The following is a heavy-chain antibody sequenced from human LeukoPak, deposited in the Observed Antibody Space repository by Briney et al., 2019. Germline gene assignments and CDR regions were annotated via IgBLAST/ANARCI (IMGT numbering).Heavy chain of an antibody. J-gene: IGHJ6*02. D-gene: IGHD3-22*01. CDR3: ARDPSYYDSSGSSGYYYGMDV. Sequence: PGGSLRLSCAASGFTFSDYYMSWIRQSPGKGLEGVSYISSSSYIYYADSVKGRFTISRDNAKNSLYLQMNSLRAEDTAVYYCARDPSYYDSSGSSGYYYGMDVWGQGTTVTVSS. CDR1: GFTFSDYY. CDR2: ISSSSYI. V-gene: IGHV3-69-1*01.